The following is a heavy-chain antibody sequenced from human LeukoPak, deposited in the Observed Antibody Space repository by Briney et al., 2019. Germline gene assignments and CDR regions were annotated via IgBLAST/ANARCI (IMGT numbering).Heavy chain of an antibody. V-gene: IGHV4-39*01. Sequence: SETLSLTCTVSGGSISGSSYYWGWIRQPPGKGLEWIGSIYYTGSTYYNPSLRSRVTISVDTSKNQFSLNLSSVTAADTAVYYCARLREDILTGTSFDPWGQGTLVTVSS. CDR2: IYYTGST. D-gene: IGHD3-9*01. CDR1: GGSISGSSYY. CDR3: ARLREDILTGTSFDP. J-gene: IGHJ5*02.